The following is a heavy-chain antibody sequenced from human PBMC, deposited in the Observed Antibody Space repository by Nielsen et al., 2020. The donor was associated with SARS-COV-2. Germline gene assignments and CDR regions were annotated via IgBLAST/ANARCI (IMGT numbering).Heavy chain of an antibody. D-gene: IGHD3-22*01. Sequence: SETLSLTCTVSGGSISSYYWSWIRQPPGKGLEWIGCIYYSGSTNYNPSLKSRVTISVDTSKNQFSLKLSSVTAADTAVYYCAKHGRDSSGYYSVYWGQGTLVTVSS. CDR3: AKHGRDSSGYYSVY. J-gene: IGHJ4*02. CDR2: IYYSGST. V-gene: IGHV4-59*01. CDR1: GGSISSYY.